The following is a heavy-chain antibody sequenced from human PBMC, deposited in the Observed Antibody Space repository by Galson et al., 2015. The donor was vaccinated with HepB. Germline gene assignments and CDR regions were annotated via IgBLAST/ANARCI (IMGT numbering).Heavy chain of an antibody. CDR1: GGTFSSYA. J-gene: IGHJ2*01. CDR3: ARQIVVVLVSPRHWDSDL. CDR2: IIPMFGTT. V-gene: IGHV1-69*13. Sequence: SVKVSCKASGGTFSSYAVTWVRQAPGQGLEWMGRIIPMFGTTNYAQKFQGRVTITADESTSTAYMELSSLRFDDTAVYYCARQIVVVLVSPRHWDSDLCGRCTLVTVSS. D-gene: IGHD2-21*01.